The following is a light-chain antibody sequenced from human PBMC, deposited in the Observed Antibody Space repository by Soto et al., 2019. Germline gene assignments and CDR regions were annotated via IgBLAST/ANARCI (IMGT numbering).Light chain of an antibody. CDR1: QSVGSN. V-gene: IGKV3-15*01. Sequence: EIVMTQSPATLSVSPGERATLSCRASQSVGSNLAWYQQKPGQAPRLLIYGASTRATGIPARFNGSGSGTEFTLTISSLQSEDFALYFCQQYNNWPPDRTFGQGTKVEIK. J-gene: IGKJ1*01. CDR3: QQYNNWPPDRT. CDR2: GAS.